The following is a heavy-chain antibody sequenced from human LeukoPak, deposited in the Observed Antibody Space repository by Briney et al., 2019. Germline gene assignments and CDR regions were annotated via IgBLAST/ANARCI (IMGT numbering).Heavy chain of an antibody. V-gene: IGHV4-34*01. J-gene: IGHJ6*03. D-gene: IGHD6-13*01. CDR3: ARLPSAGIAAVGKRYYYYYMDV. CDR1: GGSFSDYY. Sequence: SETLSLTCAVYGGSFSDYYWSWIRQPPGKGLEWIGEINHSGSTNYNPSLKSRVTISVDTSKNQFSLKLNSVTAADTAVYYCARLPSAGIAAVGKRYYYYYMDVWGKGTTVTVSS. CDR2: INHSGST.